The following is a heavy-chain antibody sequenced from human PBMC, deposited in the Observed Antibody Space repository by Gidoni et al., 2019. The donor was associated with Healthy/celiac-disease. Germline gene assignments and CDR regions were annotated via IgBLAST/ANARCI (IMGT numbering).Heavy chain of an antibody. D-gene: IGHD1-26*01. Sequence: QVQLQESGPGLVKPSQTLSLTCTVSGGSTSSGDYNWSWIRQPPGKGLEWIGYIYYSGSTYYNPSLKSRVTISVDTSKNQFSLKLSSVTAADTAVYYCARAKWELRGSWFDPWGQGTLVTVSS. CDR3: ARAKWELRGSWFDP. CDR1: GGSTSSGDYN. CDR2: IYYSGST. J-gene: IGHJ5*02. V-gene: IGHV4-30-4*01.